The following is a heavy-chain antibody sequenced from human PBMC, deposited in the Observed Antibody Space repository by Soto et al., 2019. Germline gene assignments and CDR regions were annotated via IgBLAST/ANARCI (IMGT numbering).Heavy chain of an antibody. V-gene: IGHV3-33*01. J-gene: IGHJ4*02. D-gene: IGHD2-15*01. CDR1: GFSFGVYG. CDR2: IWYDASKQ. Sequence: XGSLRLSCETSGFSFGVYGMHWVRQAPGKGLEWVAVIWYDASKQFYAASVEGRFTISRDNSKAILYLQMNSLRAEDTAVYYCAAWAEGATEVHWGQGTLVTVSS. CDR3: AAWAEGATEVH.